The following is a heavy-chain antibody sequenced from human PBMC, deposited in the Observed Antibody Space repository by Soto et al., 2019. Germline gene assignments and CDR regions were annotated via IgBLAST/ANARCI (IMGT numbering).Heavy chain of an antibody. CDR3: ARRGSATLYEAFDI. Sequence: QAQLVQSGAEVKKPGASVKVSCKASGFSFTSYGFSWVRQAPGQGLELMGWISAYSGNAKYEEKIQDRVTMTTDTATSTVYMEVSRLRPDDTAVYYCARRGSATLYEAFDIWGQGTMVTVSS. D-gene: IGHD3-10*01. CDR2: ISAYSGNA. J-gene: IGHJ3*02. V-gene: IGHV1-18*04. CDR1: GFSFTSYG.